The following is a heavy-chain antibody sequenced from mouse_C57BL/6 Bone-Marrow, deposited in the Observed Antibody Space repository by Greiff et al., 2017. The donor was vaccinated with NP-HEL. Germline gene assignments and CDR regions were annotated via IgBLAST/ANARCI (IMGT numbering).Heavy chain of an antibody. CDR1: GFTFSDAW. CDR2: IRNKANNHAT. Sequence: EVKLMESGGGLVQPGGSMKLSCAASGFTFSDAWMDWVRQSPEKGLEWVAEIRNKANNHATYYAESVKGRFTISRDDSKSSVYLQMNSLRAEDAGIYYCTGWLLLAWCAYWGQGTLVTVSA. CDR3: TGWLLLAWCAY. V-gene: IGHV6-6*01. D-gene: IGHD2-3*01. J-gene: IGHJ3*01.